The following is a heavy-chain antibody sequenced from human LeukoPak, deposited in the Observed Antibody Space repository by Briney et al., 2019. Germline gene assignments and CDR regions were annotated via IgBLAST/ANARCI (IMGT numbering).Heavy chain of an antibody. V-gene: IGHV3-21*01. J-gene: IGHJ4*02. CDR3: ARDHDFWRGYFDY. D-gene: IGHD3-3*01. Sequence: PGGSLRLSCAASGFTFSSYSMNWVRQAPGKGPEWVSSISSSSSYIYYADSVKGRFTISRDNAKNSLYLQMNSLRAEDTAVYYCARDHDFWRGYFDYWGQGTLVTVSS. CDR1: GFTFSSYS. CDR2: ISSSSSYI.